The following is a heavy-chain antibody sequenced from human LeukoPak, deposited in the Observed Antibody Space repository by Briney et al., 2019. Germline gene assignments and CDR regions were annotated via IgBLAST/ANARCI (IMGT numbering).Heavy chain of an antibody. CDR3: CGTYDSSGYYWKFDP. V-gene: IGHV4-59*11. CDR2: IYYSGST. CDR1: GGSISRHY. D-gene: IGHD3-22*01. Sequence: SETLSLTCTVSGGSISRHYWSWIRQPPGKGLEWIGYIYYSGSTNYNPSLKSRVTISVDTSENQFSLKLSSVTAADTAVYYCCGTYDSSGYYWKFDPWGQGTLVTVSS. J-gene: IGHJ5*02.